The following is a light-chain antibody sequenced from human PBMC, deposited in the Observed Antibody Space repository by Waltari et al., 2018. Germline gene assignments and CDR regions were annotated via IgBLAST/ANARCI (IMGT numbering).Light chain of an antibody. J-gene: IGLJ2*01. Sequence: QSVLTQPPSVSAAAGQKVTISCSGSGSNIGNNFVSWYQQFPGTAPKLLIFDNNKRPSGIPDRVSGSKSGSSATLGIAGLQTGDEAEYYCGTWDSSLSVVFGGGTKVTVL. V-gene: IGLV1-51*01. CDR3: GTWDSSLSVV. CDR1: GSNIGNNF. CDR2: DNN.